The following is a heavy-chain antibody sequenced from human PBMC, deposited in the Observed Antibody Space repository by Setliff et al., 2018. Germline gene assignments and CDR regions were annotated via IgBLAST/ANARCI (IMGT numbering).Heavy chain of an antibody. J-gene: IGHJ4*02. V-gene: IGHV4-34*01. D-gene: IGHD2-8*02. CDR2: INYSGKT. CDR3: ARNNTGLNTFDY. CDR1: GGSFSGYY. Sequence: SETLSLTCAVYGGSFSGYYWSWIRQPPGKRLEWIGSINYSGKTYYNPSLRSRLTISVDTSENQFSLKLSSVPAADTAVYYCARNNTGLNTFDYWGQGTLVTVSS.